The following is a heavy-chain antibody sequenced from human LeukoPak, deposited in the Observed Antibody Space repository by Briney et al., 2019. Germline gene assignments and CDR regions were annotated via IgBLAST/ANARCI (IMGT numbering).Heavy chain of an antibody. J-gene: IGHJ4*02. D-gene: IGHD4-17*01. CDR3: ARGIESYGDYGY. CDR2: INHSGST. CDR1: GGSFSGYY. V-gene: IGHV4-34*01. Sequence: PSETLSLTCAVYGGSFSGYYWSWIRQPPGKGLEWIGEINHSGSTNYNPSLKSRVTISVDTSKNQFSLKLSSLTAADTAIYYCARGIESYGDYGYWGQGTLVTVSS.